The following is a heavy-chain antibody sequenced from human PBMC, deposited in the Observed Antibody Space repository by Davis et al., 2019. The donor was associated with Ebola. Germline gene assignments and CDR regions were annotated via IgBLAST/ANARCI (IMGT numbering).Heavy chain of an antibody. CDR1: GFNLGGYS. J-gene: IGHJ5*02. CDR2: INSNSAIT. CDR3: ARDSQGKIPFDP. Sequence: PGGSLRLSCAPSGFNLGGYSMNWVRQAPGKGLEWVAYINSNSAITSYADSVKGRFTISRDNAKNSLYLQMNSLRADDSAVYYCARDSQGKIPFDPWGQGTLVTVSS. D-gene: IGHD3-10*01. V-gene: IGHV3-48*01.